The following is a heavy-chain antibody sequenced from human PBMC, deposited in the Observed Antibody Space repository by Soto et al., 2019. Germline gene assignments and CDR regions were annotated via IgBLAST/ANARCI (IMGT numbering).Heavy chain of an antibody. CDR2: ISYDGSNK. V-gene: IGHV3-30*03. CDR3: VRAKPWPAFHY. Sequence: PGGSLRLSCAASGFTFSSYSMNWVRQAPGKGLEWVAVISYDGSNKYYADSVKGRFTISRDNSKNTLYLQMSSLRAEDTAVYYCVRAKPWPAFHYWGQGTLVNVSS. J-gene: IGHJ4*02. CDR1: GFTFSSYS. D-gene: IGHD2-2*01.